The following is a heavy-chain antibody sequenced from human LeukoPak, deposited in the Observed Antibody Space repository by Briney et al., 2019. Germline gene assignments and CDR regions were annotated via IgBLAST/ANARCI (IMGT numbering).Heavy chain of an antibody. CDR2: ISTSGNAI. Sequence: GGSLRLSCAASGFSSSDYFMNWLRQAPGRGLEWVSYISTSGNAIFYADSVKGRFTISRDKAKNLLYLQMNSLRAEDTAVYYCARSLYSNYYFEYWGQGTLVTVSS. D-gene: IGHD4-11*01. J-gene: IGHJ4*02. CDR3: ARSLYSNYYFEY. V-gene: IGHV3-11*01. CDR1: GFSSSDYF.